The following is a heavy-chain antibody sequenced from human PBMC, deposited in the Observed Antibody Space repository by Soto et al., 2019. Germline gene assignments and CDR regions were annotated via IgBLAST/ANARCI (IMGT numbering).Heavy chain of an antibody. D-gene: IGHD3-3*01. CDR2: ISHSGST. CDR3: ARDSVRFGPAFDY. CDR1: GDSINSSHW. V-gene: IGHV4-4*02. J-gene: IGHJ4*02. Sequence: SETLSLTCAVSGDSINSSHWWNWVRQPPEKGLEWIGQISHSGSTNYNPSLTSRVTISVDKSKNHFSLKLSSVTAADTAVYYCARDSVRFGPAFDYWGQGTLVTVSS.